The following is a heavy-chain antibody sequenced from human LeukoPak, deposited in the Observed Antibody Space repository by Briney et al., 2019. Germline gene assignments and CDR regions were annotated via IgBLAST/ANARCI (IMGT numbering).Heavy chain of an antibody. V-gene: IGHV1-69*04. D-gene: IGHD6-13*01. CDR1: GGTFSSYA. CDR2: IIPIFGIA. CDR3: ARGSGIAAAGTTDEDWFDP. J-gene: IGHJ5*02. Sequence: GSSVKVSCKASGGTFSSYAISWVRQAPGQGLEWMGRIIPIFGIANYAQKFQRRVTITADKSTSTAYMELSSLRSEDTAVYYCARGSGIAAAGTTDEDWFDPWGQGTLVTVSS.